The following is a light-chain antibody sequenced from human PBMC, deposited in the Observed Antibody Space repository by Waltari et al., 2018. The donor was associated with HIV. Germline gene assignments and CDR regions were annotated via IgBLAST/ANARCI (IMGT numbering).Light chain of an antibody. Sequence: ALRMTPSPSSFSASTGDRVTITCRASQGISSYLAWYQQRPGKAPKLLIYAASTLQSGVPSRFSGSGSGTDFTLTISCLQSEDFATYYCQQYYSYPLAFGPGTKVDIK. V-gene: IGKV1-8*01. CDR1: QGISSY. CDR2: AAS. J-gene: IGKJ3*01. CDR3: QQYYSYPLA.